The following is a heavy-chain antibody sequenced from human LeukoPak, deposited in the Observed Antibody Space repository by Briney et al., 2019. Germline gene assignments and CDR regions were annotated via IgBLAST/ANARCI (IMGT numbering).Heavy chain of an antibody. V-gene: IGHV4-59*01. CDR1: GGSISSYY. J-gene: IGHJ6*03. CDR3: ARAPNYYYYYMDV. CDR2: IYYSGST. Sequence: SETLSLTCTVSGGSISSYYWSWIRQPPGKGLEWIGYIYYSGSTNYNPSLKSRVTISVDTSKNQFSLKLSSVTAADAAVYYCARAPNYYYYYMDVWGKGTTVTVSS.